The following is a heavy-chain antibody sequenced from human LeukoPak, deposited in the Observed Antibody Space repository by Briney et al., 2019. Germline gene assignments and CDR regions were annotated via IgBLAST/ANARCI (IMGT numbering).Heavy chain of an antibody. Sequence: VASVKVSCKASGGTFSSYAISWVRQVPGQGLEWMGGIIPIFGTANYAQKFQGRVTITADESTSTAYMELSSLRSEDTAVYYCARARYGNFDYWGQGTLVTVSS. CDR1: GGTFSSYA. CDR3: ARARYGNFDY. CDR2: IIPIFGTA. V-gene: IGHV1-69*13. J-gene: IGHJ4*02. D-gene: IGHD4-17*01.